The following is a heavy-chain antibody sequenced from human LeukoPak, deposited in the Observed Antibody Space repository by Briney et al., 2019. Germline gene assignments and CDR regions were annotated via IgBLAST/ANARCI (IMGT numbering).Heavy chain of an antibody. V-gene: IGHV3-64D*06. D-gene: IGHD1-1*01. J-gene: IGHJ4*02. CDR3: VKAYNWNVYSSGDY. CDR1: GFTFSSYV. CDR2: ITNNGGTT. Sequence: PGGSLRLSCVASGFTFSSYVMNWVRQAPGKGLEYVSAITNNGGTTYYADSVKGIFTISRDNSKNTLFLQMSSLRAEDAAVYYCVKAYNWNVYSSGDYWGQGTLVTVSS.